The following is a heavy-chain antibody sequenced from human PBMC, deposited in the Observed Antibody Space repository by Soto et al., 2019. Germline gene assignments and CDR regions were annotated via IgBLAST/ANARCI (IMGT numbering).Heavy chain of an antibody. CDR3: ARMRDGYNSNYYGMDV. CDR2: IDWDDDK. CDR1: GFSLSTSGVC. D-gene: IGHD5-12*01. Sequence: SGPTLVNPTQTLTLTCTFSGFSLSTSGVCVSWIRQPPGKALEWLALIDWDDDKYYSTSLKARLTISKDTSKNQVVLTMTNMDPVDTATYYCARMRDGYNSNYYGMDVWGQGTTVTVSS. V-gene: IGHV2-70*01. J-gene: IGHJ6*02.